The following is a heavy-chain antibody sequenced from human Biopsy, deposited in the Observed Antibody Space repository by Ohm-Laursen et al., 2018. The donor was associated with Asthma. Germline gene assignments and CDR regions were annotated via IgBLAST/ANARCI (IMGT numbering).Heavy chain of an antibody. Sequence: VSSVKVSCKASGYTFTANDVHWLRQAPGQGLEWMGRINPNSGGTNYAQKFQGRVTMTRDTSISTAYMEVSRLRSDDTAVYYCARGQKSAGDRWFDPWGQGTLVTVSS. D-gene: IGHD6-13*01. CDR2: INPNSGGT. V-gene: IGHV1-2*06. CDR1: GYTFTAND. J-gene: IGHJ5*02. CDR3: ARGQKSAGDRWFDP.